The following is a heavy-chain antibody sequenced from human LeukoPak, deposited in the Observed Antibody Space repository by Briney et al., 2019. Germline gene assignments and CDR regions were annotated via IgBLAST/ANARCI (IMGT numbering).Heavy chain of an antibody. J-gene: IGHJ3*02. CDR3: ARDNDYGDYHDAFDI. CDR2: IYYSGST. CDR1: GGSISSYY. D-gene: IGHD4-17*01. V-gene: IGHV4-59*01. Sequence: SETLSLTCTVSGGSISSYYWSWIRQPPGKGLEWIGYIYYSGSTNYNPSLKSRVTISVDTSKNQFSLKLSSVTAADTAVYYCARDNDYGDYHDAFDIWGQGTMVTVSS.